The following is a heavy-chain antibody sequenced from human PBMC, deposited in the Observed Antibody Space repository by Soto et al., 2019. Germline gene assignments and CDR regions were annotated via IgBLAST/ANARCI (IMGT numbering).Heavy chain of an antibody. CDR2: INAGNGNT. CDR3: ASDIGITMIVVVPNWFDP. CDR1: GYTFTSYA. D-gene: IGHD3-22*01. Sequence: QVQLVQSGAEVKKPGASVKVSCKASGYTFTSYAMHWVRQAPGQRLEWMGWINAGNGNTKYSQKFQGRVTITRDTSASTAHMALSSLRSEDTAVYYCASDIGITMIVVVPNWFDPWSQGTLLTVSS. V-gene: IGHV1-3*01. J-gene: IGHJ5*02.